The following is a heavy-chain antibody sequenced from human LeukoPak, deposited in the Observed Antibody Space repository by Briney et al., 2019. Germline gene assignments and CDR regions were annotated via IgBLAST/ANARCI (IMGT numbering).Heavy chain of an antibody. V-gene: IGHV3-7*01. CDR1: GGSISSYY. CDR3: VTDGDKWNDFEY. Sequence: ETLSLTCTVSGGSISSYYWSWIRQPPGKGLEWEAIIDKDGKDIKYVDSVKGRFTLSRDNAKNSVYLQMNSLRTEDTALYYCVTDGDKWNDFEYWGQGTLVTVSS. CDR2: IDKDGKDI. J-gene: IGHJ4*02. D-gene: IGHD1-1*01.